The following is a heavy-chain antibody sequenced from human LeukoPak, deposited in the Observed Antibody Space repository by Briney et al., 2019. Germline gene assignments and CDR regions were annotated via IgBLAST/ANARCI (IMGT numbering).Heavy chain of an antibody. D-gene: IGHD2-2*02. Sequence: SGPTLVKPTQTLTLTCTFSGFSLSTSGVGVGWIRQPPGKALEWLALIYWDDDKRYSPSLKSRLTITKDTSKNQVVLTMTNMDPVDTATYYCAHRRRYCSSTSCYTDNWFDPWGQGTLVTVSS. J-gene: IGHJ5*02. CDR3: AHRRRYCSSTSCYTDNWFDP. CDR2: IYWDDDK. CDR1: GFSLSTSGVG. V-gene: IGHV2-5*02.